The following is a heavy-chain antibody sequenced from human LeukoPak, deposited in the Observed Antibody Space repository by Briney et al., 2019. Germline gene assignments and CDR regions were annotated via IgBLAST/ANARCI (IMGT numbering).Heavy chain of an antibody. CDR2: ISHSGNT. J-gene: IGHJ4*02. CDR1: GVSISGHY. D-gene: IGHD6-19*01. V-gene: IGHV4-59*08. Sequence: SETLSLTCNVSGVSISGHYWSWIRLPPGKGLEWIGYISHSGNTKYSPSLKSRVTISLDTSKNQFSLTVNSVTAADTSVYYCARQPISGWDFDHWGQGTLVTVTS. CDR3: ARQPISGWDFDH.